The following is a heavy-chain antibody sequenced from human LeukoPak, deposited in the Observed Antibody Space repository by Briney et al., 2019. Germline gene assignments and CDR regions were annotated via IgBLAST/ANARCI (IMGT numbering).Heavy chain of an antibody. CDR3: ARGLRVEVVPAARTGYYYYYMDV. Sequence: ASVKVSCKASGGTFSSYAISWVRQAPGQGLEWMGGIIPIFGTANYAQKFQGRVTITADESTSTAYMELSSLRSEDTAVYYCARGLRVEVVPAARTGYYYYYMDVWGKGTTVTVSS. CDR2: IIPIFGTA. CDR1: GGTFSSYA. J-gene: IGHJ6*03. V-gene: IGHV1-69*13. D-gene: IGHD2-2*01.